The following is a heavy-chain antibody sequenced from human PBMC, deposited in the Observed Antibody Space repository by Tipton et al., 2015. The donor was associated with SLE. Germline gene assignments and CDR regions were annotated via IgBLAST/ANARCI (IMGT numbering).Heavy chain of an antibody. CDR2: IYYSGST. J-gene: IGHJ4*02. Sequence: TLSLTCAVYGGSFSDYYWGWIRQPPGKGLEWIGSIYYSGSTYYNPSLKSRVTISLHTSKNQFSLKLSSVTAADTAVYYCARDLRSTSDFFDYWGQGTLVTVSS. CDR1: GGSFSDYY. D-gene: IGHD2-2*01. V-gene: IGHV4-39*07. CDR3: ARDLRSTSDFFDY.